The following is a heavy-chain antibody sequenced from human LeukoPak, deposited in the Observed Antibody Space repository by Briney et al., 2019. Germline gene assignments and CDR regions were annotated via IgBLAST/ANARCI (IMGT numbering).Heavy chain of an antibody. D-gene: IGHD3-10*01. CDR1: GFTFSSYS. CDR3: VRDSGFRSLDC. CDR2: IKGDGSEK. V-gene: IGHV3-7*01. J-gene: IGHJ4*02. Sequence: PGGSLRLSCAASGFTFSSYSMNWVRQTPGKGLEWLAQIKGDGSEKYLVDSVKGRFTISRDNAKNSLYLQMNSLRADDTAVYFCVRDSGFRSLDCWGQGTLVTVSS.